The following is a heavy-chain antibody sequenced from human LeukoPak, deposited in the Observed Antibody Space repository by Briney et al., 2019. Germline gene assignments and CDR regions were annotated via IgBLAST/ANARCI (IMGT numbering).Heavy chain of an antibody. D-gene: IGHD5/OR15-5a*01. Sequence: PSETLSLTCTVSGGSISSSGYYWSWIRQPAEKGLEWIGRIYTSGSTNYNPSLKSRVTMSVDTSKNQFSLKLSSVTAADTAVYYCAREPTGLRPFDYWGQGTLVTVSS. V-gene: IGHV4-61*02. CDR1: GGSISSSGYY. CDR2: IYTSGST. J-gene: IGHJ4*02. CDR3: AREPTGLRPFDY.